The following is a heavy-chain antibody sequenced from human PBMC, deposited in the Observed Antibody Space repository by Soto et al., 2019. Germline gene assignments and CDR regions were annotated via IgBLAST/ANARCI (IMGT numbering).Heavy chain of an antibody. CDR1: GYTFTGYY. J-gene: IGHJ4*02. Sequence: ASVKVSCKASGYTFTGYYINWVRQAPGQGLEWMGWINPNTGGTHFAQRFQGRATMTRDTSISTAYMELSRLRSDDTAVYYCARGDSSTWYDYWGQGTLVTVSS. CDR2: INPNTGGT. CDR3: ARGDSSTWYDY. V-gene: IGHV1-2*02. D-gene: IGHD6-13*01.